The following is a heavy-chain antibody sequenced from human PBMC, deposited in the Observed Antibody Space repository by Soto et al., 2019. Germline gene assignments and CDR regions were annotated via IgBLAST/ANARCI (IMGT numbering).Heavy chain of an antibody. D-gene: IGHD6-6*01. J-gene: IGHJ6*02. CDR2: TYYRSKWYN. V-gene: IGHV6-1*01. CDR1: GDSVSSNSAA. CDR3: AREAKSAARHVVDYYYYGMDV. Sequence: SQTLSLTCAISGDSVSSNSAAWNWIRQSPSRGLEWLGRTYYRSKWYNDYAVSVKSRITINPDTSKDQFSLQLNSVTPEDTAVYYCAREAKSAARHVVDYYYYGMDVWGQGTTVTVSS.